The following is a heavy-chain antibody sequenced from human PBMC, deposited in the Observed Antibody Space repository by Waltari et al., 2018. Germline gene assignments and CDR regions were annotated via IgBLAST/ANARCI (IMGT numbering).Heavy chain of an antibody. Sequence: QVQLQESGPGLVKPSETLSLTCTVSGGSISSYYWRWIRQPPGKGLEWIGYIYYSGSTNYNPSLKSRVTISVDTSKNQFSLKLSSVTAADTAVYYCARGNSGWYRGDAFDIWGQGTMVTVSS. D-gene: IGHD6-19*01. CDR2: IYYSGST. V-gene: IGHV4-59*01. CDR3: ARGNSGWYRGDAFDI. CDR1: GGSISSYY. J-gene: IGHJ3*02.